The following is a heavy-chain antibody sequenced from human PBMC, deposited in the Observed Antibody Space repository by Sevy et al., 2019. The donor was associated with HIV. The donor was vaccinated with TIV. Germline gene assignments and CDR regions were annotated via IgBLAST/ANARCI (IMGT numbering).Heavy chain of an antibody. D-gene: IGHD3-10*01. V-gene: IGHV1-69*13. J-gene: IGHJ6*02. Sequence: ASVKVSCKASGGTFSSYAISWVRQAPGQGLEWMGGIIPIFGTANYAQKVQGRVTITADESTSTAYMELGSLRSEDTAVYYCARVTTMVRGVSGMDVWGQGTTVTVSS. CDR2: IIPIFGTA. CDR1: GGTFSSYA. CDR3: ARVTTMVRGVSGMDV.